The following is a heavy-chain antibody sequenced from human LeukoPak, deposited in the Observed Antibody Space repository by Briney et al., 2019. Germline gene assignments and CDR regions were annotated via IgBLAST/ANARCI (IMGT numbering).Heavy chain of an antibody. D-gene: IGHD2-2*01. CDR3: AKYMQPYYFYMDV. Sequence: GESLKISCKGSGYNFTNYWIGWVRQMPGKGLEWMGIIYPGDSDTRYSPSFQGQVTISADKSISTAYLQWSSLKASDTAMYYCAKYMQPYYFYMDVWGKGTTVTVSS. V-gene: IGHV5-51*01. CDR2: IYPGDSDT. J-gene: IGHJ6*03. CDR1: GYNFTNYW.